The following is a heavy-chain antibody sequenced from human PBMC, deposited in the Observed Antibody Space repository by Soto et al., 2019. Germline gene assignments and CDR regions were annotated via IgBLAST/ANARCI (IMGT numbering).Heavy chain of an antibody. V-gene: IGHV4-31*03. Sequence: KTSETLSLTCTVSGGSISSGGYYWSWIRQHPGKGLEWIGYIYYSGSTYYNPSLKSRVTISVDTSKNQFSLKLSSVTAADTAVYYCARIGYCSGGSCYIRGFFDYWGQGTLVTVSS. CDR1: GGSISSGGYY. CDR2: IYYSGST. D-gene: IGHD2-15*01. CDR3: ARIGYCSGGSCYIRGFFDY. J-gene: IGHJ4*02.